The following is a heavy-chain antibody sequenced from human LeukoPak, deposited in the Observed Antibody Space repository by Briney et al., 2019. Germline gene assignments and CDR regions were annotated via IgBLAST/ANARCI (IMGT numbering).Heavy chain of an antibody. Sequence: TSETLSLTCTVSGGSVSSGSYYWSWIRQPPGKGLEWIGYIYYSGSTNYNPSLKSRVTISVDTSKNQFSLKLSSATAADTAVYYCARDTIFGTDYWGQGTLVTVSS. J-gene: IGHJ4*02. CDR3: ARDTIFGTDY. CDR1: GGSVSSGSYY. V-gene: IGHV4-61*01. CDR2: IYYSGST. D-gene: IGHD3-3*01.